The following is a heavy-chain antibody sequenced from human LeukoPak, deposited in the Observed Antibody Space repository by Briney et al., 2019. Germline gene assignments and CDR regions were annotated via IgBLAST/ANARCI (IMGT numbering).Heavy chain of an antibody. CDR3: ATEHITMVRGVGSSRYGMDV. Sequence: EASVKVSCKASGYTLTELSMHWVRQAPGKGLEWMGGFDPEDGETIYAQKFQGRVTMTEDTSTDTAYMELSSLRSEDTAVYYCATEHITMVRGVGSSRYGMDVWGQGTTVTVSS. D-gene: IGHD3-10*01. CDR2: FDPEDGET. J-gene: IGHJ6*02. V-gene: IGHV1-24*01. CDR1: GYTLTELS.